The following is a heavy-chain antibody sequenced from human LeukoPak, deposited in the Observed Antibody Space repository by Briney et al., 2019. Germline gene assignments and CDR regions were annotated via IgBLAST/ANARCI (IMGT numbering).Heavy chain of an antibody. CDR2: ISGSGGST. J-gene: IGHJ3*02. CDR3: AKPWNPESGDYDSFDI. V-gene: IGHV3-23*01. D-gene: IGHD2-21*02. CDR1: GFTFSSYA. Sequence: GGSLRLSCAASGFTFSSYAMSWVRQAPGKGLEWVSAISGSGGSTYYADSVKGRFTISRDNSKNTLYLQMNSLRAEDTAVDYCAKPWNPESGDYDSFDIWGQGTMVTVSS.